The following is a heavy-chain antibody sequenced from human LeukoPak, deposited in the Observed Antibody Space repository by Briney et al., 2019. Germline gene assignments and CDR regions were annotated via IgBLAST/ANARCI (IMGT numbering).Heavy chain of an antibody. D-gene: IGHD3-16*01. J-gene: IGHJ3*02. Sequence: SVKVSCKTSVGTFSNYAISWVRQAPGQGLEWVGSITPILGLANYGQKFQGRVMITADASTSTVYMELSTLRSEDTAVYYCARGLGGDAFDIWGQGTMVIVSS. CDR2: ITPILGLA. V-gene: IGHV1-69*04. CDR3: ARGLGGDAFDI. CDR1: VGTFSNYA.